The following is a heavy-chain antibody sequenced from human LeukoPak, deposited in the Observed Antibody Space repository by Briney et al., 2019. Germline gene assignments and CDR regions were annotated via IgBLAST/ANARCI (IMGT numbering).Heavy chain of an antibody. Sequence: GGSLRLSCAASGFTFSSYSMNWVRQAPGKGLEWVSYISSSSSTIYYADSVKGRFAISRDNAKNSLYLQMNSLRAEDTAVYYCARASDTAMAAPYYFDYWGQGTLVTVSS. CDR2: ISSSSSTI. D-gene: IGHD5-18*01. J-gene: IGHJ4*02. V-gene: IGHV3-48*04. CDR1: GFTFSSYS. CDR3: ARASDTAMAAPYYFDY.